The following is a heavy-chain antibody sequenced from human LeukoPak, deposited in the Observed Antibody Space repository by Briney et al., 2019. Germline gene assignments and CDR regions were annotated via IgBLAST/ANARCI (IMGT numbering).Heavy chain of an antibody. V-gene: IGHV1-69*05. D-gene: IGHD2-2*01. Sequence: SVKVSCKASGGTFSSYAISWVRQAPGQGLEWMGGIIPIFGTANYAQKFQGRVTITTDGSTSTAYMELSSPRSEDTAVYYCARAHQASYCSSTSCWAWANWFDPWGQGTLVTVSS. CDR2: IIPIFGTA. CDR3: ARAHQASYCSSTSCWAWANWFDP. J-gene: IGHJ5*02. CDR1: GGTFSSYA.